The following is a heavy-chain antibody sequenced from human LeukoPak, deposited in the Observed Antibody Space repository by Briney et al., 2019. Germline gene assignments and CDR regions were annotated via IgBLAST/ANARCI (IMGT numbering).Heavy chain of an antibody. V-gene: IGHV3-23*01. Sequence: GGSLRLSCAASGFTFSTYAMSWVRQAPGKGLEWVSAISGGGDSTYYADSVKGRLTISRDNSKNTLYLQMNSLRAEDTAVYYCAKTKISRTTTCPYYFDYWGQGTLVTVSS. D-gene: IGHD2-2*01. J-gene: IGHJ4*02. CDR1: GFTFSTYA. CDR2: ISGGGDST. CDR3: AKTKISRTTTCPYYFDY.